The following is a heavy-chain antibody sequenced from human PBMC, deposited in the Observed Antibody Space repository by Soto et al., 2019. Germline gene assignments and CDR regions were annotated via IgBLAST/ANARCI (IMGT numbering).Heavy chain of an antibody. Sequence: EVQLVESGGGLVKPGGSLRLSCAASGFTFSSYSMYWVRQAPVKGLEWVSSISTTSSYIYYADSVKGRFTISRDNAKNSLYLQMNSLRAEDTAVYYCARIFWSGTITEYYFDYWGQGTRVTVSS. D-gene: IGHD3-3*01. V-gene: IGHV3-21*01. CDR1: GFTFSSYS. CDR3: ARIFWSGTITEYYFDY. J-gene: IGHJ4*02. CDR2: ISTTSSYI.